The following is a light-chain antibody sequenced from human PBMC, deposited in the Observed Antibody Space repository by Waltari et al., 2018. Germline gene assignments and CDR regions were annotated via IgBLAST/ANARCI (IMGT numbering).Light chain of an antibody. CDR3: QSYDSSLSGAV. CDR2: GNS. CDR1: SSNIGAGYD. J-gene: IGLJ7*01. Sequence: QSVLTQPPSVSGAPGQRVTISCTGSSSNIGAGYDVDWYQHLPGTVPKLLIYGNSNRPSGVPDRFSGSKSGTSASLAITGLQAEDEADYYCQSYDSSLSGAVFGGGTQLTVL. V-gene: IGLV1-40*01.